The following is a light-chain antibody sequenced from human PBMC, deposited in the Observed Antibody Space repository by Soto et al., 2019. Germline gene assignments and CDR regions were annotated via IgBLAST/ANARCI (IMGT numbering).Light chain of an antibody. J-gene: IGKJ4*01. V-gene: IGKV1-39*01. CDR2: AAS. Sequence: DIQMTQSPSSLSASVGDRVTITCRASQSISSYLNWYQQKPGKAPKLLIYAASSLQSGVPSRFSGSGSGTDFTLTISSLLPEDFATYFCQQSCSTPSLTFGGGTKVDIK. CDR3: QQSCSTPSLT. CDR1: QSISSY.